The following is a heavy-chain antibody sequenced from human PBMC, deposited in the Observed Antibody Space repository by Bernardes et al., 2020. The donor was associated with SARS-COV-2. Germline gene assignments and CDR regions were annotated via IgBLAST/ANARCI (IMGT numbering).Heavy chain of an antibody. CDR3: ASLTTVTIPVGDY. CDR1: GFTFSSYW. D-gene: IGHD4-17*01. CDR2: INSDGSST. V-gene: IGHV3-74*01. Sequence: GGSLRLSCAASGFTFSSYWMHWVCQAPGKGLVWVSRINSDGSSTSYADSVKGRFTISRDNAKNTLYLQMNSLRAEDTAVYYCASLTTVTIPVGDYWGQGTLVTVSS. J-gene: IGHJ4*02.